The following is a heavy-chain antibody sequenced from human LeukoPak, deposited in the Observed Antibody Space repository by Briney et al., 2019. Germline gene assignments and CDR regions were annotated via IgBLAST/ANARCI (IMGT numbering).Heavy chain of an antibody. D-gene: IGHD1-26*01. CDR3: APRELRANWFDP. J-gene: IGHJ5*02. V-gene: IGHV1-69*13. CDR2: IIPIFGTA. Sequence: ASVKVSCKASGGTFSSYAISWVRQAPGQGLEWMGGIIPIFGTANYAQKFQGRVTITADESTSTAYMELSSLRSEDTAVYYYAPRELRANWFDPWGQGTLVTVSS. CDR1: GGTFSSYA.